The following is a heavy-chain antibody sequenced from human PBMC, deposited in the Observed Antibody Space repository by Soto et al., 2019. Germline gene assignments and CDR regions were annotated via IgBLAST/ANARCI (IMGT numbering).Heavy chain of an antibody. J-gene: IGHJ5*02. V-gene: IGHV1-69*13. D-gene: IGHD3-3*01. CDR1: GGTFSSYA. Sequence: ASVKVSCKASGGTFSSYAISWVRQAPGQGLEWMGGIIPIFGTANYAQKFQGRVTITADESTSTAYMELSSLRSEDTAVYYCARDPLITTFGVVSLMNWFDPWGQGTLVTDSS. CDR3: ARDPLITTFGVVSLMNWFDP. CDR2: IIPIFGTA.